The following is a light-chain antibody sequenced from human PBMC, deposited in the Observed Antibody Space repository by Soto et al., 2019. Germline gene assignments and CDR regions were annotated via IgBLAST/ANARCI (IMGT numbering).Light chain of an antibody. J-gene: IGKJ3*01. CDR3: QQYGSAPFA. V-gene: IGKV3-20*01. CDR2: DAS. Sequence: EIVLPQSPGTPSSSPGERATLSCRASQSVASSHLAWYRQKPGQTPRPLIYDASSRATGIPDRISGSGSGTDFTLTISTLEPEDFAVDYCQQYGSAPFAFGPGTKVDIK. CDR1: QSVASSH.